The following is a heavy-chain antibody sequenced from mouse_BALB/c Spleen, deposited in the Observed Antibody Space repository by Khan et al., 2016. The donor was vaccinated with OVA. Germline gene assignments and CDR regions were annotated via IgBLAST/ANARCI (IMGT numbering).Heavy chain of an antibody. Sequence: VQLQQSGPGLVKPSQSLSLTCTVTGYSITSDYAWNWIRQFPGNKLEWMGYISYSGSTSYNPSLKSRISITRDTSKNQFFLQLNSVTTEDTAAYYGAIARANWFVYWGQGTLVTVSA. CDR2: ISYSGST. CDR1: GYSITSDYA. CDR3: AIARANWFVY. D-gene: IGHD3-3*01. V-gene: IGHV3-2*02. J-gene: IGHJ3*01.